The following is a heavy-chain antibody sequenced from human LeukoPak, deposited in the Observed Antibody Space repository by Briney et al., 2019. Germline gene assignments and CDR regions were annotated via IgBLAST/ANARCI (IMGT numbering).Heavy chain of an antibody. D-gene: IGHD3-10*01. V-gene: IGHV3-66*01. CDR3: AGGFAWFDP. Sequence: GGSLRLSCAASGFTVSENYMSWVRQVPGKGLEWVSLIHNDGRTDYADSVKGRFTISRDNSKNTLYLQMNSLRVDDTAMYHCAGGFAWFDPWGQGTLVTVSS. CDR1: GFTVSENY. J-gene: IGHJ5*02. CDR2: IHNDGRT.